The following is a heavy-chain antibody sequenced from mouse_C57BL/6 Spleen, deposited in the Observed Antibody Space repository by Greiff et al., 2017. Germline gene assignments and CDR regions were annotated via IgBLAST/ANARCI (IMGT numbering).Heavy chain of an antibody. Sequence: QVQLQQPGAELVRPGSSVKLSCKASGYTFTSYWMDWVKQRPGQGLEWIGNIYPSDSETHYNQKFKDKATLTVDKSTRTAYMQLSSLTAEDSAVYYWARVGDYDAWFAYWGQGTLVTVSA. V-gene: IGHV1-61*01. CDR3: ARVGDYDAWFAY. CDR1: GYTFTSYW. D-gene: IGHD2-4*01. J-gene: IGHJ3*01. CDR2: IYPSDSET.